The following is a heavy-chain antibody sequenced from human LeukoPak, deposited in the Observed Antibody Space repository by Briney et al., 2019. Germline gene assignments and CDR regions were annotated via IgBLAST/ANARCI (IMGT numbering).Heavy chain of an antibody. CDR1: GYSISSGYY. Sequence: SETLSLTRTVSGYSISSGYYWGWIRQPPGKGLEWIGSIYHSGSTYYNPSLKSRVTISVDTSKNQFSLKLSSVTAADTAVYYCARDLTRMVYANWGQGTLVTVSS. CDR3: ARDLTRMVYAN. J-gene: IGHJ4*02. CDR2: IYHSGST. D-gene: IGHD2-8*01. V-gene: IGHV4-38-2*02.